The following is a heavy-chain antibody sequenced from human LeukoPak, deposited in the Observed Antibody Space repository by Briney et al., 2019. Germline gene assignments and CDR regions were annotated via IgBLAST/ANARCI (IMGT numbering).Heavy chain of an antibody. V-gene: IGHV3-33*06. CDR2: IWYDGSNK. J-gene: IGHJ4*02. D-gene: IGHD3-22*01. CDR1: GFTFSSYG. CDR3: AKDYYDSSGYPDY. Sequence: PGESLRLSCAASGFTFSSYGMHWVRQAPGKGLEWVAVIWYDGSNKYYADSVKGRFTISRDNSKNTLYLQMNSLRAEDTAVYYCAKDYYDSSGYPDYRGQGTLVTVSS.